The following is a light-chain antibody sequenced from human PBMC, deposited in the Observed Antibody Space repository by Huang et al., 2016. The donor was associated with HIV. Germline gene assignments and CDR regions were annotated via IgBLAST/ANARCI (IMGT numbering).Light chain of an antibody. J-gene: IGKJ1*01. CDR3: QQYALSPWT. V-gene: IGKV3-20*01. CDR1: QTVSNDY. CDR2: AAS. Sequence: EIVLTQSPGTLSLSPGQRLTLSCRASQTVSNDYFAWYQQKPGQSPRLLIYAASTRAAGIPDRFSGSGSATDFILTVSRLEPEDSAVYYCQQYALSPWTFGHGTKVEI.